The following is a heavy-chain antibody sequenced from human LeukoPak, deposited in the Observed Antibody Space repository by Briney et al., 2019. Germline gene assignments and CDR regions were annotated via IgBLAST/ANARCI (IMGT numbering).Heavy chain of an antibody. V-gene: IGHV4-4*07. CDR1: GDSMNTYH. CDR2: LHVSGHT. CDR3: ARSRGGDDWYFDL. Sequence: SETLSLTCTVSGDSMNTYHWAWIRPPAGKGLEWIGRLHVSGHTNLTPSHKSRVSISVDKSKKQLSLKLTSVTAAHTAVYYCARSRGGDDWYFDLWGRGTLVTVSS. J-gene: IGHJ2*01. D-gene: IGHD3-16*01.